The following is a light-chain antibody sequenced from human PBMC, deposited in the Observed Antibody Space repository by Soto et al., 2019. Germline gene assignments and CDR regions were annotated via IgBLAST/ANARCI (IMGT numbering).Light chain of an antibody. Sequence: EIVLTQSPGTLSVSPGERATLSCRASQSVSSKLAWYQQKPGQAPRLLFYGASNRATGIPGRFSGSGSGTDFTLTISSLEPEDFAVYYCQQRRNWPLITFGQGTRLEIK. CDR1: QSVSSK. J-gene: IGKJ5*01. V-gene: IGKV3-11*01. CDR2: GAS. CDR3: QQRRNWPLIT.